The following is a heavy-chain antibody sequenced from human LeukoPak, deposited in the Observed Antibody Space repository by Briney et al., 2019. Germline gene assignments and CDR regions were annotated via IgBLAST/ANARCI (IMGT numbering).Heavy chain of an antibody. CDR2: ISTSGSP. Sequence: SETLSLTCTVSGGSISTYYWSWIRQPAGKGLEWIGRISTSGSPNYDPSLKGRVTMSVDTSKNQFSLRLTSVTAADTAVYYCAREGRSSTPGYWGQGSLVTVSS. D-gene: IGHD2-15*01. CDR3: AREGRSSTPGY. CDR1: GGSISTYY. V-gene: IGHV4-4*07. J-gene: IGHJ4*02.